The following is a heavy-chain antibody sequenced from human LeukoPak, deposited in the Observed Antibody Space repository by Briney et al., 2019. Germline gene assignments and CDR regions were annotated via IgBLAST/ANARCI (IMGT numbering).Heavy chain of an antibody. CDR2: ISYDGSNK. CDR1: GFTFSSYA. Sequence: GSLRLSCAASGFTFSSYAMHWVRQAPGKGLEWVAVISYDGSNKYYADSVKGRFTISRDNSKNTLYLQMNSLRADETAIYFCARAPGGFHGDYSPIAYWGQGTLVTVSP. V-gene: IGHV3-30-3*01. D-gene: IGHD4-17*01. J-gene: IGHJ4*02. CDR3: ARAPGGFHGDYSPIAY.